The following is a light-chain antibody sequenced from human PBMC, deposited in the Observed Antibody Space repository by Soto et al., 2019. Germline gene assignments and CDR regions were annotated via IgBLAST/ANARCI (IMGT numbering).Light chain of an antibody. V-gene: IGLV2-14*01. Sequence: QSVLTQPASVSGSPGQSITISCTGTSSDIGGYNYVSWFQQHPGKAPKLIIYDVNNRPSGVSNRFSGSKSGTTASLAISGLQAEDEAEYFCSSYAGTNTLLLFGGGTKLTVL. CDR1: SSDIGGYNY. CDR3: SSYAGTNTLLL. CDR2: DVN. J-gene: IGLJ2*01.